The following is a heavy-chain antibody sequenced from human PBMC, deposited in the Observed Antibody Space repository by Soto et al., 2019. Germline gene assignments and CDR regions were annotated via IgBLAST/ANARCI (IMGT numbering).Heavy chain of an antibody. Sequence: QVQLQESGPGLVKPSQTLSLTCTVSGGSISSGDYYWSWIRQPPGKGLEWIGHIYYSGSTYYKSSLKSRVIISIDTSKNQFSLKLSSVTAADTAVYYCARKGWPDVFDIWGQGAMVTVSS. CDR1: GGSISSGDYY. V-gene: IGHV4-30-4*01. J-gene: IGHJ3*02. CDR2: IYYSGST. CDR3: ARKGWPDVFDI.